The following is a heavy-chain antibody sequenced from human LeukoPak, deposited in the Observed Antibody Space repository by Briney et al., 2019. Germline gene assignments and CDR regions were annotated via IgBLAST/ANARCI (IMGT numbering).Heavy chain of an antibody. CDR1: GGSISSSSYY. V-gene: IGHV4-39*01. CDR3: ARLREYYYYMDV. D-gene: IGHD1-26*01. CDR2: IYYSGST. Sequence: SETLSLTCTVSGGSISSSSYYWGWIRQPPGKGQEWIGSIYYSGSTYYNPSLKSRVTISVDTSKNQFSLKLSSVTAADTAVYYCARLREYYYYMDVWGKGTTVTVSS. J-gene: IGHJ6*03.